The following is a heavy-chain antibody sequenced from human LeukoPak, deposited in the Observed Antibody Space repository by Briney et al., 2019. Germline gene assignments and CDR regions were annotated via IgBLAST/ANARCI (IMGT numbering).Heavy chain of an antibody. CDR3: ARELTMTRPYYYYMDV. CDR1: GLSVSSNY. CDR2: IYSGGST. Sequence: GGSLRLSCAASGLSVSSNYMSWVRQAPGKGLEWVSVIYSGGSTYYADSVKGRFTISRDNSKNTLYLQMNSLRAEDTAVYYCARELTMTRPYYYYMDVWGKGTTVTVSS. J-gene: IGHJ6*03. D-gene: IGHD1-1*01. V-gene: IGHV3-53*01.